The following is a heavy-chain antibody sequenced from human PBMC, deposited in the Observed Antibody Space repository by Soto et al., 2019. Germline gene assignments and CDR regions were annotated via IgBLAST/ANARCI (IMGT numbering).Heavy chain of an antibody. J-gene: IGHJ6*02. CDR3: AREITGTTAYYYYYGMDV. Sequence: SETLSLTCTVSGGSISSYYWSWIRQPPGKGLEWIGYIYYSGSTNYNSSFKSRVTISVDTSKNHFSLKLSSVTAADTAVYYCAREITGTTAYYYYYGMDVWGQGTTVTVSS. V-gene: IGHV4-59*01. CDR1: GGSISSYY. CDR2: IYYSGST. D-gene: IGHD1-7*01.